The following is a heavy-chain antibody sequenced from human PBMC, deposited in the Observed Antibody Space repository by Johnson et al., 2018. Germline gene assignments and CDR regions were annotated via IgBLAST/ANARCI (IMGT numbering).Heavy chain of an antibody. V-gene: IGHV3-30*03. CDR3: ARGELGYCSSTSCYGGHYMDV. D-gene: IGHD2-2*01. J-gene: IGHJ6*03. CDR1: GFTFSSYG. Sequence: QVQLVESGGGVVQPGRSLRLSCAASGFTFSSYGMHWVRQAPGKGLEWVANIKQDGSEKYYADSVKGRLTISRDNSKNTLYLQMNSLRAEDTAVYYCARGELGYCSSTSCYGGHYMDVWGKGTTVTVSS. CDR2: IKQDGSEK.